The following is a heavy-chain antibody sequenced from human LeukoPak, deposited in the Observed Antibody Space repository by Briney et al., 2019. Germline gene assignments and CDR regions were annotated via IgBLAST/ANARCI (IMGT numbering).Heavy chain of an antibody. CDR3: AKSYGSGWYRLYFQH. Sequence: GGSLRLSCAASGFTFSSYAMSWVRQAPGKGLEWVSAIRGSVGSTYYADSVKGRFTISRDNSKNTLYLQMNSLRAEDTAVYYCAKSYGSGWYRLYFQHWGQGTLVTVSS. CDR1: GFTFSSYA. D-gene: IGHD6-19*01. CDR2: IRGSVGST. V-gene: IGHV3-23*01. J-gene: IGHJ1*01.